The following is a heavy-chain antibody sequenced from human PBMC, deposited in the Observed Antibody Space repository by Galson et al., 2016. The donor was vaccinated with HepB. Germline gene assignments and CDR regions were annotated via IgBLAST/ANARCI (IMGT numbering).Heavy chain of an antibody. V-gene: IGHV1-2*02. CDR1: GYTFTVYY. J-gene: IGHJ4*02. CDR2: INPATGDT. Sequence: SVKVSCKASGYTFTVYYIHWVRQAPGQGLECMGWINPATGDTNYARRFQDRVSMTRDTSLGTAYMELRSLRSDDTAVYYCTRTGSYGDSDDWGQGTLVTVSS. CDR3: TRTGSYGDSDD. D-gene: IGHD4-17*01.